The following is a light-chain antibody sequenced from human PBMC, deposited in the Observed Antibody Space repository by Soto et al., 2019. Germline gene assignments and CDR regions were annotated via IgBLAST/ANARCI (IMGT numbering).Light chain of an antibody. V-gene: IGLV4-60*02. CDR3: ETWDSNTRV. Sequence: QSVLTQSSSASASLGSSVKLTCTLSSGHSSYIIAWHQQQPGKAPRYLMNLEGSGSYNKGNGVPDRFSGSSSGADRCLIISNLQFEDEADYYCETWDSNTRVFGTGTKVTVL. CDR2: LEGSGSY. CDR1: SGHSSYI. J-gene: IGLJ1*01.